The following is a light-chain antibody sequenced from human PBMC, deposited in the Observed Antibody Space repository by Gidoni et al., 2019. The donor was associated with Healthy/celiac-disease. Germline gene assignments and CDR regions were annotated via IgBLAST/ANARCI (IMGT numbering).Light chain of an antibody. Sequence: SYELTQPPSVSVSPGQTASITCSGDKLGDKYACWYQQKPGQSPVLVIYQESTRPSGIPERVSGSNSWNTAALTIRGTQAMDEDDCDGQAWDRSAVVFGGGTKLTVL. V-gene: IGLV3-1*01. CDR3: QAWDRSAVV. J-gene: IGLJ2*01. CDR2: QES. CDR1: KLGDKY.